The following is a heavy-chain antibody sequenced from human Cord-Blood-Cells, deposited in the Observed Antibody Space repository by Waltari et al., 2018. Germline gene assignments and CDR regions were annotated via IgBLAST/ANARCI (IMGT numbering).Heavy chain of an antibody. CDR2: INHSGST. D-gene: IGHD3-22*01. CDR3: ARGRYSSGYYFDY. V-gene: IGHV4-34*01. J-gene: IGHJ4*02. Sequence: QVQLQQWGAGQLMPSETISLTCAVYGCSFRGYYWSWIRQPQGKGLEWIGEINHSGSTNDTPALKSRVTISVDRSKNQFSLKRSSVTGADTAVYYCARGRYSSGYYFDYWCQ. CDR1: GCSFRGYY.